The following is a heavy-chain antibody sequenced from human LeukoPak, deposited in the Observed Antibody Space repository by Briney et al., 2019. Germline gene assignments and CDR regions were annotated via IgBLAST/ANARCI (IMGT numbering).Heavy chain of an antibody. CDR3: VREARGYHYTYFDY. CDR1: GFTFSSYW. V-gene: IGHV3-7*01. Sequence: GGSLRLSCAASGFTFSSYWMSWVRQAPGKGLEWVANIKQDGSEKYYVDSVKGRSTISRDNAKNSLYLQMNSLRAGDTAVYYCVREARGYHYTYFDYWGQGTLVTVSS. CDR2: IKQDGSEK. D-gene: IGHD5-18*01. J-gene: IGHJ4*02.